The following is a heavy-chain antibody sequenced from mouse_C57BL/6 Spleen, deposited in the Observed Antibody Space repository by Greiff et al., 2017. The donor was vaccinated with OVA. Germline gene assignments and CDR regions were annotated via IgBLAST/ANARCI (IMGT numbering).Heavy chain of an antibody. CDR2: INPSTGGT. V-gene: IGHV1-42*01. Sequence: EVQLQQSGPELVKPGASVKISCKASGYSFTGYYMNWVKQSPEKSLEWIGEINPSTGGTTYNQKFQAKATLTVDKSSSTAYMQLKSLTSEDSAVYYCARGHYENYFDDWGQGTTLTVSS. J-gene: IGHJ2*01. D-gene: IGHD1-1*01. CDR3: ARGHYENYFDD. CDR1: GYSFTGYY.